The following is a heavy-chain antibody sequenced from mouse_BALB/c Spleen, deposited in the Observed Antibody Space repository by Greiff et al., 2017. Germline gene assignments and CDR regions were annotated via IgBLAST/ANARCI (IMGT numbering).Heavy chain of an antibody. J-gene: IGHJ3*01. Sequence: EVHLVESGGGLVKLGGSLKLSCAASGFTFSSYYMSWVRQTPEKRLELVAAINSNGGSTYYPDTVKGRFTISRDNAKNTLYLQMSSLKSEDTALYYCARHDYDAWFAYWGQGTLVTVSA. D-gene: IGHD2-4*01. V-gene: IGHV5-6-2*01. CDR1: GFTFSSYY. CDR2: INSNGGST. CDR3: ARHDYDAWFAY.